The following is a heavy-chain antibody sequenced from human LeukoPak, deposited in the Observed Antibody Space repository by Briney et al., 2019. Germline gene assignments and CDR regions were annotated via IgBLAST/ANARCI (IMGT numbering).Heavy chain of an antibody. J-gene: IGHJ4*02. CDR3: AKDPDPTLSTN. Sequence: GGPLRLSCAASGFTFSSYAMSWVRQAPGKGLEWVSAISGSGGSTYYADSVKGRFTISRDNSKNTLYLQMNSLRAEDTAVYYCAKDPDPTLSTNWGQGTLVTVSS. V-gene: IGHV3-23*01. CDR1: GFTFSSYA. CDR2: ISGSGGST. D-gene: IGHD5-12*01.